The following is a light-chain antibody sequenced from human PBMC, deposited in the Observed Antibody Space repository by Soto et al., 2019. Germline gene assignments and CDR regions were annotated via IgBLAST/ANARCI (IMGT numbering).Light chain of an antibody. CDR2: SDT. J-gene: IGLJ2*01. V-gene: IGLV3-21*04. CDR1: NIGSKG. CDR3: QVWDSGSAHVV. Sequence: SYELTQPPSVSVAPGKTASISCGGNNIGSKGVHWYQQKPGQAPVLVIYSDTDLPPVIPEGFSGSNSANLATLTISRVEAGDEADYYCQVWDSGSAHVVFGGGTQLTVL.